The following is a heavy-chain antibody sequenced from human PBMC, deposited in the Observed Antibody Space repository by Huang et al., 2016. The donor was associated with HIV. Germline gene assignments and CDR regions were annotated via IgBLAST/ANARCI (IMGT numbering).Heavy chain of an antibody. J-gene: IGHJ6*02. D-gene: IGHD3-10*01. CDR1: GCTFSSYA. Sequence: QVQLVQSGAAVKKPGSSVKVSCKASGCTFSSYAISWVRQAPGQGLEWRGGIIPIFGTANYAQKCQGRVTITADESTSTAYMELSSLRSEDTAVYYCARSRGYAYYGMDVWGQGTTVTVSS. CDR2: IIPIFGTA. CDR3: ARSRGYAYYGMDV. V-gene: IGHV1-69*01.